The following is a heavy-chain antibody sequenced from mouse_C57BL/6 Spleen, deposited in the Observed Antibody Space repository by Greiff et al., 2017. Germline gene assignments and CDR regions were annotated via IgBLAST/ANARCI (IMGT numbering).Heavy chain of an antibody. Sequence: QVQLTESGAELVRPGTSVKVSCKASGYAFTNYLLEWVTQRPGQGLEWIGVINPGSGGTNYNEKFKGKATLTADKSSSTAYMQLSSLTSEDAAVYFCAREEDYDGDAMDYWGQGTSVTVSS. V-gene: IGHV1-54*01. CDR1: GYAFTNYL. CDR3: AREEDYDGDAMDY. D-gene: IGHD2-3*01. J-gene: IGHJ4*01. CDR2: INPGSGGT.